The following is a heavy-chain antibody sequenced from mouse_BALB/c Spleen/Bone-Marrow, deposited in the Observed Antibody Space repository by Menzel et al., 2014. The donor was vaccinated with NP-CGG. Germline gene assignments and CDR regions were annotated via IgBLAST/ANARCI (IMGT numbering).Heavy chain of an antibody. CDR2: IDPSDSYT. CDR1: GYTFTSYW. J-gene: IGHJ4*01. Sequence: VQLQQSGAELVKPGASVKMSCKASGYTFTSYWMHWVKQRPGQGLEWLGVIDPSDSYTSYNQKFKGKATLTVDTSSRTAYRQLSSLTSEDSAVYCWTREIATRHAMDCWGQGTSGTVSS. CDR3: TREIATRHAMDC. V-gene: IGHV1S127*01.